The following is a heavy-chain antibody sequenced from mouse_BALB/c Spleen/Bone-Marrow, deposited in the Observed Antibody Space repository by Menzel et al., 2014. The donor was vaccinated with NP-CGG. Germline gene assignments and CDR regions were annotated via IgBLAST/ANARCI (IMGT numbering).Heavy chain of an antibody. Sequence: VQLQQSGAELVKPGASVKLSCTPSGFNIKDTHMHWVKQRPEQGLEWIGRIDPANGNTKYDPKFQGKATITADTSSNTAYLHLSSLTSEDTAVYYCASYRYGWYFDVWGAGTTVTVSS. V-gene: IGHV14-3*02. J-gene: IGHJ1*01. CDR3: ASYRYGWYFDV. CDR1: GFNIKDTH. CDR2: IDPANGNT. D-gene: IGHD2-14*01.